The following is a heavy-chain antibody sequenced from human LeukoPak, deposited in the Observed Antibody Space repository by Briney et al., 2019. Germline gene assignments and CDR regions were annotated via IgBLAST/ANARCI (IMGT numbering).Heavy chain of an antibody. J-gene: IGHJ4*02. V-gene: IGHV3-74*01. CDR3: ARGGLLSRY. CDR2: INTDGSYT. Sequence: GGSLRLSCEASGFTFSSNAMSWVRQAPGKGLVWVSHINTDGSYTRYADSVKGRFTIARDNAKSTLYLQMNSLRAEDTAVYYCARGGLLSRYWGQGTLVTVSS. CDR1: GFTFSSNA. D-gene: IGHD1-26*01.